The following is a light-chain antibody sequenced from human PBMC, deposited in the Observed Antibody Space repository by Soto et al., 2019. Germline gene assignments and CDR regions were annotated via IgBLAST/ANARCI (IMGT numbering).Light chain of an antibody. V-gene: IGLV2-14*01. Sequence: QSVLTQPACVSGSPGQSITISCTGTSSDVGGYNYVSWYQQHPGKAPKLMIYDVSNRPSGVSNRFSGSKSGNTASLTISGLQAEDEADYYCSSYTSSNNYVFGTGTKVTVL. CDR3: SSYTSSNNYV. CDR1: SSDVGGYNY. CDR2: DVS. J-gene: IGLJ1*01.